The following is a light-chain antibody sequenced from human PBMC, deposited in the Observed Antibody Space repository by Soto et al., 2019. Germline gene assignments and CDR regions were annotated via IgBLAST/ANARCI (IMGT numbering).Light chain of an antibody. CDR2: EGS. J-gene: IGLJ2*01. Sequence: QCVLTQPASVTGSPGESITISYTGTSSDVGSYNLVSWYQQHPGKAPKLIIYEGSKRPSGVSNRFSGSKSGNTASLIISGFQAEEEADYYCSSYAGSSTLVLGGGTQLPVL. CDR3: SSYAGSSTLV. V-gene: IGLV2-23*01. CDR1: SSDVGSYNL.